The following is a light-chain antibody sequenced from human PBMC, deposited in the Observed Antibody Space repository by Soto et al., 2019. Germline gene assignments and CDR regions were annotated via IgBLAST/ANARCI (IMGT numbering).Light chain of an antibody. Sequence: EIVLKQSPGTLSLSPGERATLSCRASQTLGRNYLAWYQQKPGQAPRLLIHRISSRAAGISDRFSGSATGTDFTLTIWRLEPEDFASYYCQQSANFLQTFGQGTKVDIK. V-gene: IGKV3-20*01. CDR3: QQSANFLQT. J-gene: IGKJ1*01. CDR2: RIS. CDR1: QTLGRNY.